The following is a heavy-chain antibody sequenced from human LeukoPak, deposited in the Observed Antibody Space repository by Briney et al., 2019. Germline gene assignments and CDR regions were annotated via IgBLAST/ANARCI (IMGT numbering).Heavy chain of an antibody. CDR1: GFTFSSYS. J-gene: IGHJ4*02. D-gene: IGHD6-13*01. CDR3: AMGIAAAGYFDY. CDR2: ISSSSSYI. Sequence: GGSLRLSCAASGFTFSSYSMSWVRQAPGKGLEWVSSISSSSSYIYYADSVKGRFTISRDNAKNSLYLQMNSLRAEDTAVYYCAMGIAAAGYFDYWGQGTLVTVSS. V-gene: IGHV3-21*01.